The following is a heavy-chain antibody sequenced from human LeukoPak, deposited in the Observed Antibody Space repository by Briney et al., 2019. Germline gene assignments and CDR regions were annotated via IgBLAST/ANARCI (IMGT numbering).Heavy chain of an antibody. D-gene: IGHD1-26*01. CDR1: GYTFTGYY. CDR3: ARDHAPWGLVGATPDY. CDR2: INPNSGGT. Sequence: ASVKVSCKASGYTFTGYYMHWVRQAPGQGLEWMGWINPNSGGTNYAQKFQGWVTMTRDTSTSTVYMELSSLRSEDTAVYYCARDHAPWGLVGATPDYWGQGTLVTVSS. V-gene: IGHV1-2*04. J-gene: IGHJ4*02.